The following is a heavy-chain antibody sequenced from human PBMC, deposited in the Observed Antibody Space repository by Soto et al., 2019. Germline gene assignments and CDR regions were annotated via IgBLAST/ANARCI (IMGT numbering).Heavy chain of an antibody. CDR3: ARGSLGGDYGAFDV. J-gene: IGHJ3*01. Sequence: QVQLQQWGAGLLRPSETLSLTCAVNSGSFTGHFWAWIRQSPGKGLEWIGEINPTRGTNYNPSLKSRVAISIEVSRNQFSLTLRSVTAADTAVYCCARGSLGGDYGAFDVWGQGTVVTVSS. CDR2: INPTRGT. CDR1: SGSFTGHF. D-gene: IGHD2-21*02. V-gene: IGHV4-34*02.